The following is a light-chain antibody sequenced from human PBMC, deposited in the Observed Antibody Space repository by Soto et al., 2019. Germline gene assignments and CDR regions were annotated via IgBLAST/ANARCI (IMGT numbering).Light chain of an antibody. CDR3: QQYNNWPRT. J-gene: IGKJ2*01. V-gene: IGKV3-15*01. Sequence: EIVMTQSPATLSVSPGERVTLSCRASQSVNNDLVWYQQKPGQAPRPLIYDASTRAAGIPVRFRGSGSGTDFTLTIISLXXEXXXXXYCQQYNNWPRTFGQGTKLXIK. CDR2: DAS. CDR1: QSVNND.